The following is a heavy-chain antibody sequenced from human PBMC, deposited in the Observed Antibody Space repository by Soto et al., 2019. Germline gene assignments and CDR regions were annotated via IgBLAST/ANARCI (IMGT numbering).Heavy chain of an antibody. D-gene: IGHD2-2*01. J-gene: IGHJ4*02. CDR1: GFTFSSYS. V-gene: IGHV3-48*01. Sequence: PGGSLRLSCAASGFTFSSYSMNWVRQAPGKGLEWVSYISSSISTIYYADSVKGRFTISRDNAKNSLYLQMNSLRAEDTAVYYCARDCSSTSCYFYWGQGTLVTVSS. CDR2: ISSSISTI. CDR3: ARDCSSTSCYFY.